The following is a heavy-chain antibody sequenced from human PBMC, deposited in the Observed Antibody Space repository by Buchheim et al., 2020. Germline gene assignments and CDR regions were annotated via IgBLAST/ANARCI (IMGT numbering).Heavy chain of an antibody. CDR1: GGTFSSCT. Sequence: QVQLVQSGAEVKKPGSSVKVSCKASGGTFSSCTISWVRQAPGQGLEWMGRIIPILGIANYAQKFQGRVTITADKSTSTAYMELSSLRSEDTAVYYCARDRGYSYGPLNWYFDLWGRGTL. CDR3: ARDRGYSYGPLNWYFDL. CDR2: IIPILGIA. V-gene: IGHV1-69*08. D-gene: IGHD5-18*01. J-gene: IGHJ2*01.